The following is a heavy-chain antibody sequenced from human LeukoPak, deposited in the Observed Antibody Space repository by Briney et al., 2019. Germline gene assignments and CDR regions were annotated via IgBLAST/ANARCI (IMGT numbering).Heavy chain of an antibody. J-gene: IGHJ4*02. Sequence: GGSLRLSCAASGFTFSSYAMSWVRQAPGKGLEWVSAISGSGGSTYYADSVKGRFTISRDNSKNTLYLQMDSLRAEDPAVYYCARTMRFGGYFDYWGQGTLVTVSS. D-gene: IGHD3-16*01. V-gene: IGHV3-23*01. CDR2: ISGSGGST. CDR1: GFTFSSYA. CDR3: ARTMRFGGYFDY.